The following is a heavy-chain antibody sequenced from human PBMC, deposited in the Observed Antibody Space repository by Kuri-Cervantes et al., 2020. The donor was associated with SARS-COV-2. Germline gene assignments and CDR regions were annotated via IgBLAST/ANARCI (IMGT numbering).Heavy chain of an antibody. J-gene: IGHJ4*02. V-gene: IGHV4-39*01. D-gene: IGHD2/OR15-2a*01. CDR3: AKHYCNYTSCYFNY. CDR1: GGSISSSSYY. CDR2: IYYSGNT. Sequence: SETLSLTCTVSGGSISSSSYYWGWIRQPPGKGLEWIGSIYYSGNTYYNPSLKSRVTISVDTSKNQFSLNLNSVTAADTAVYYCAKHYCNYTSCYFNYWGQGTLVTVSS.